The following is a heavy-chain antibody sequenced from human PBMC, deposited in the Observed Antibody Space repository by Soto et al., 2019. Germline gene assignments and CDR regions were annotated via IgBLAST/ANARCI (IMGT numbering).Heavy chain of an antibody. CDR1: GGCITSSSYY. J-gene: IGHJ4*02. V-gene: IGHV4-39*01. Sequence: SETLSLTCTVSGGCITSSSYYWGWIRQPPGKGLEWIGSIYYSGNTYYNPSLKSRVTISVDTAKNQFSLKLSSVTAADTAVYYCARQYYFGSRSYYNRPFDFWGQGTLVTVSS. CDR3: ARQYYFGSRSYYNRPFDF. CDR2: IYYSGNT. D-gene: IGHD3-10*01.